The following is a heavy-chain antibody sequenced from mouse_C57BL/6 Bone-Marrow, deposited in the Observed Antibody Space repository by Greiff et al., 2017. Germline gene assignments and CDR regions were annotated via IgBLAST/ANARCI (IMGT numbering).Heavy chain of an antibody. J-gene: IGHJ4*01. CDR3: ARARWLLDYAMDY. D-gene: IGHD2-3*01. CDR1: GFTFSSYA. CDR2: ISDGGSYT. V-gene: IGHV5-4*01. Sequence: DVQLVESGGGLVKPGGSLKLSCAASGFTFSSYAMSWVRQTPEKRLEWVATISDGGSYTYYPDNVKGRFTISRDNAKNNLYLQMSHLKSEDTAMYYCARARWLLDYAMDYWGQGTSVTVSS.